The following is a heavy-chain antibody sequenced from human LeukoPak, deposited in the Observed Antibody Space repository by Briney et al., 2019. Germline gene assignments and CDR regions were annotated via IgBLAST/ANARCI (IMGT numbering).Heavy chain of an antibody. J-gene: IGHJ4*02. D-gene: IGHD2-21*02. CDR3: ARGSAYCGGDCYFNFDY. V-gene: IGHV3-48*03. CDR1: GFTFSSYA. Sequence: GGSLRLSCAASGFTFSSYAMNWVRQAPGKGLEWVSYTSGSGNTIYYAVSVKGRFTISRDNAKNSLFLQMNSLRAEDTAVYYCARGSAYCGGDCYFNFDYWGQGTLVTVSS. CDR2: TSGSGNTI.